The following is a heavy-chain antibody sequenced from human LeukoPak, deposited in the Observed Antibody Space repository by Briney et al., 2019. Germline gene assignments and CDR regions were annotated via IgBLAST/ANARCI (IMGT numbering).Heavy chain of an antibody. Sequence: SVKVSCKASGGTFSSYAISWVRQAPGQGLEWMGGIIPIFGTANYAQKFQGRVTITADESTSTAYMELSSLRSEDTAVYYCARARAPMVRGVIPYNWFDPWGQGTLVTVSS. CDR3: ARARAPMVRGVIPYNWFDP. CDR2: IIPIFGTA. V-gene: IGHV1-69*13. J-gene: IGHJ5*02. D-gene: IGHD3-10*01. CDR1: GGTFSSYA.